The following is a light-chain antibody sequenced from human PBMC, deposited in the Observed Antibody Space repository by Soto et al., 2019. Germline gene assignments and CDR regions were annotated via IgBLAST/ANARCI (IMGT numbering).Light chain of an antibody. CDR1: QSVSSSY. V-gene: IGKV3-20*01. J-gene: IGKJ3*01. CDR3: QQYDSSPLT. Sequence: EIVLTQSPGTLSLSPGERATLSCRASQSVSSSYLAWYQQKPGQAPRLLTYGASSRATGIPDRFSGSGYGTYFTPTITALDPDDFAVSYCQQYDSSPLTFGPGTIVDI. CDR2: GAS.